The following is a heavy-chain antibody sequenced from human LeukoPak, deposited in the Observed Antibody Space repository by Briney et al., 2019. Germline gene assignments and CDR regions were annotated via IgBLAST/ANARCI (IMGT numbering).Heavy chain of an antibody. D-gene: IGHD5/OR15-5a*01. CDR1: GYTLSDYY. CDR3: ARVVSGGVIWAY. V-gene: IGHV1-2*02. Sequence: APVKASCKASGYTLSDYYMHWVRQAPGQGLEWMGWINPNRGDTKYAQTLQGRVTLTSDTAINTAYMELSRLRSDDTAVYFCARVVSGGVIWAYWGRG. J-gene: IGHJ4*02. CDR2: INPNRGDT.